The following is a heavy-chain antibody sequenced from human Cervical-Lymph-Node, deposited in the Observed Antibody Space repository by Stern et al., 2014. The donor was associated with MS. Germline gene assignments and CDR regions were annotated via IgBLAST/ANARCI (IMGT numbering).Heavy chain of an antibody. CDR2: TDWDDDK. CDR1: GFSLSTSGMC. J-gene: IGHJ4*02. D-gene: IGHD1-1*01. V-gene: IGHV2-70*01. Sequence: QVTLKESGPALVKPTQTLTLTCTFSGFSLSTSGMCVSWLRQPPGQALEWLVTTDWDDDKYYSTSLKTRLTISKDTSKNQVVLTLTNLDPVDTATYYCARTTTDRGTTLDYWGQGTLVTVSS. CDR3: ARTTTDRGTTLDY.